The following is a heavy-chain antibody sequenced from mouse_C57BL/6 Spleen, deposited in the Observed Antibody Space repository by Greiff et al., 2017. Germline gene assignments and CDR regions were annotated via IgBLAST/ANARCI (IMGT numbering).Heavy chain of an antibody. CDR2: IYPRNGST. J-gene: IGHJ4*01. CDR3: ANIYYGYDDYALDY. V-gene: IGHV1-78*01. Sequence: VQLQQSDAELVKPGASVKLSCKVSGYTFTDHTIHWMKQRPEQGLEWIGYIYPRNGSTKYNEKFKGKATLTADKSSSTAYMQLNSLTSADSAVDFCANIYYGYDDYALDYWGQGTSVTVSS. D-gene: IGHD2-2*01. CDR1: GYTFTDHT.